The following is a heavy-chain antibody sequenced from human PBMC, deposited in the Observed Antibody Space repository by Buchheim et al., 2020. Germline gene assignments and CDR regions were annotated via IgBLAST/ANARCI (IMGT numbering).Heavy chain of an antibody. V-gene: IGHV4-34*01. CDR3: AREKGYCSGGACYGGTFDS. J-gene: IGHJ4*02. CDR1: SGSFSDYY. CDR2: LNRSGGT. Sequence: QVHLQQWGAGLLEPSETLSLTCAVYSGSFSDYYWSWIRQPPGKGLEWIGELNRSGGTNYNPSLKSRLTISADTSKNQLSLKLTSVTAADTAVYYCAREKGYCSGGACYGGTFDSWGQGTL. D-gene: IGHD2-15*01.